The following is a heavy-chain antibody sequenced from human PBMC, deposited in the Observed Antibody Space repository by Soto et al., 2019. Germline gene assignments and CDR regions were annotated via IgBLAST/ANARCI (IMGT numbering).Heavy chain of an antibody. J-gene: IGHJ5*02. CDR3: LLTNYYDTSGTT. D-gene: IGHD3-22*01. Sequence: PGGSLRLSCAASGFTFDDYAMHWVRQAPGKGLVWVSRINSDGSSTSYADPVKGRFTISRDNAKNTQYLQMNSLRAEDTAVYYCLLTNYYDTSGTTWGQGTLVTVSS. CDR2: INSDGSST. V-gene: IGHV3-74*01. CDR1: GFTFDDYA.